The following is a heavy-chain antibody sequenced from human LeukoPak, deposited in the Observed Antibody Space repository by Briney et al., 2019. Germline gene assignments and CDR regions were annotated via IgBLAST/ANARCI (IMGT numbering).Heavy chain of an antibody. V-gene: IGHV4-38-2*02. CDR1: YYISRGNC. CDR3: ARDHFLLGYYFDY. D-gene: IGHD2-15*01. Sequence: YYISRGNCLGWGGQPPGKGMEWIGSIYHSGSTYYNPSLKSRVTISVDTSKNQFSLKLSSVTAADTAVYYCARDHFLLGYYFDYWGQGTLVTVSS. CDR2: IYHSGST. J-gene: IGHJ4*02.